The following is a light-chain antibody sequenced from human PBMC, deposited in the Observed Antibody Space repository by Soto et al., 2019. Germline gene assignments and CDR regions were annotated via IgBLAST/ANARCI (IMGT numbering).Light chain of an antibody. J-gene: IGKJ1*01. V-gene: IGKV3-11*01. CDR3: LQRLNSWP. CDR2: DAA. Sequence: EIVLTQSPCSLSWYPGDRAPLSCRASQSVSNNFLAWYQHKPGQAPRLLIYDAANRATGVPARFSGSGSGTDFTLTISCLEPEDFAVYYCLQRLNSWPFGQGTKV. CDR1: QSVSNNF.